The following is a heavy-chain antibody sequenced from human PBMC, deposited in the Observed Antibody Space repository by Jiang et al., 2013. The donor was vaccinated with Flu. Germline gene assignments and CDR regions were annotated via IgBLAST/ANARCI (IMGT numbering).Heavy chain of an antibody. J-gene: IGHJ6*02. D-gene: IGHD3-3*01. V-gene: IGHV1-3*01. CDR2: INAGNGNT. CDR3: ARADYNDFWSGYPSDYYGMDV. Sequence: SGAEVKKPGASVKVSCKASGYTFTSYAMHWVRQAPGQRLEWMEWINAGNGNTKYSQKFQGRVTITRDTSASTAYMELSSLRSEDTAVYYCARADYNDFWSGYPSDYYGMDVWGQGTTVTVSS. CDR1: GYTFTSYA.